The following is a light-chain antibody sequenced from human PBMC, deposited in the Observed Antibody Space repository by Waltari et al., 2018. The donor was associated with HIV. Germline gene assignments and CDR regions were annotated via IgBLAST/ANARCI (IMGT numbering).Light chain of an antibody. CDR1: QSVGSY. CDR2: DAS. V-gene: IGKV3-11*01. Sequence: EIVFTQSPATLFLSPGERATLSCRASQSVGSYLAWYQQKPGQAPRLLISDASNRATGIPARFSGSGSGTDFTLTISSLQPEDFAVYCCQQRSNWPPLTFGGGTKVGIK. J-gene: IGKJ4*01. CDR3: QQRSNWPPLT.